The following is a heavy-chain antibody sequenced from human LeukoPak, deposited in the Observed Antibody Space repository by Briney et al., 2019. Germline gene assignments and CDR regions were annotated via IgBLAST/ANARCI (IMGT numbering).Heavy chain of an antibody. CDR3: AIDTVYYDPPSY. CDR2: SDPENGKT. V-gene: IGHV1-24*01. J-gene: IGHJ4*01. Sequence: ASVKVSCKVSGYIFTELSMHWVRQSPGKGLEWMGGSDPENGKTVHAQNFQGRVTMTEDTSTDTAYMELTSLTSDDTAIYYCAIDTVYYDPPSYWGQGTLVTVSS. D-gene: IGHD3-16*01. CDR1: GYIFTELS.